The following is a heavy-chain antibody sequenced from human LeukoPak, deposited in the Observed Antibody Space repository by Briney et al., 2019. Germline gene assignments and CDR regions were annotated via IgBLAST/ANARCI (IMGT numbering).Heavy chain of an antibody. Sequence: PSETLSLTCTVSGGSIRSYYWSWIRQPPGKGLEWIGYIYYSGSTNYNPSLKSRVSISVDTSKNQFSLKLSSVTAADTAVYSCARTGSTVTMLYPFDHWGQGTLVTVSS. CDR1: GGSIRSYY. CDR2: IYYSGST. V-gene: IGHV4-59*01. CDR3: ARTGSTVTMLYPFDH. D-gene: IGHD4-17*01. J-gene: IGHJ4*02.